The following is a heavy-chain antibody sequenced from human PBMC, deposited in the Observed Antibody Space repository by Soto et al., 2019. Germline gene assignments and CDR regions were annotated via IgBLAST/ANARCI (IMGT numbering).Heavy chain of an antibody. V-gene: IGHV1-69*01. CDR2: IIPFFGTS. CDR1: GGTFSSYP. Sequence: QVRLVQSGAEMTKPGSSVKVSCEASGGTFSSYPFNWVRQAPGQGLEWMGGIIPFFGTSNYAQKFQGRVTITADDSTSTAYMELRSLRAEDTAVYYCARVGHITNYGMAVWGQRTTVTVSS. J-gene: IGHJ6*02. D-gene: IGHD1-26*01. CDR3: ARVGHITNYGMAV.